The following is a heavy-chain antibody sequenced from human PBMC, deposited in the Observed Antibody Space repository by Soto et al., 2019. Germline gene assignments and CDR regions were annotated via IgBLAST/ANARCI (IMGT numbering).Heavy chain of an antibody. D-gene: IGHD2-2*01. V-gene: IGHV1-18*01. Sequence: QVPLVQSGAEVKKPGASVKVSCKASGYTFTSYGISWVRQAPGQGLEWMGWISTYNVNTNYAQKLQGRVTMTTDTSTSTAYMELRSLRSDDTAVYYCARDGCSSTSCQQAVGAFDIWGQGTMVTVSS. CDR2: ISTYNVNT. CDR1: GYTFTSYG. CDR3: ARDGCSSTSCQQAVGAFDI. J-gene: IGHJ3*02.